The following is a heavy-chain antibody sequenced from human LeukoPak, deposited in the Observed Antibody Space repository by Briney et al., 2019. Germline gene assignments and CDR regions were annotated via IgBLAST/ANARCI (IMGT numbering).Heavy chain of an antibody. CDR3: VGVETITMVRGASGDV. J-gene: IGHJ6*04. CDR2: IHSGGRA. CDR1: GFTVSSNY. D-gene: IGHD3-10*01. V-gene: IGHV3-66*02. Sequence: GGSLRLSCAASGFTVSSNYMTWVRQAPGKGLEWVSVIHSGGRAYYADSVKGRFTTSRDNSKNTLDLQMNSLSVEDTAVYYCVGVETITMVRGASGDVWGKGTTVTVSS.